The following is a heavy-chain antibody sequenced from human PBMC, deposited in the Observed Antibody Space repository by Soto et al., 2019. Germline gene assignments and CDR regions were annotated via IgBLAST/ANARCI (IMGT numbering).Heavy chain of an antibody. V-gene: IGHV1-46*01. CDR2: IRPSGGST. D-gene: IGHD2-21*02. CDR1: GYTFTSYY. CDR3: ARDIPYCGGVCHDAFDI. Sequence: QVQLVQSGAEVKKPGASVKVSCKGSGYTFTSYYMHWVRQAPGQGLEWMGIIRPSGGSTTYAQKFQGRVAMTRDTSTSTVFMELSSLRSEDTAVYYCARDIPYCGGVCHDAFDIWGQGTMVTVSS. J-gene: IGHJ3*02.